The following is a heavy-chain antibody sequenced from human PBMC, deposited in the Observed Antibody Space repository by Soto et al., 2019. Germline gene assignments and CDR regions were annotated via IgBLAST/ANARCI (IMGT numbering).Heavy chain of an antibody. Sequence: PSETLSLTCTVSGASISSYYWSWIRQPPGKGLEWIGYIYYSGSTNYNPSLKSRVTISVDTSKNHFSLKVSSVTAADTAVYYCARGTTADYWGQGILVTVSS. J-gene: IGHJ4*02. D-gene: IGHD4-17*01. CDR2: IYYSGST. CDR3: ARGTTADY. CDR1: GASISSYY. V-gene: IGHV4-59*01.